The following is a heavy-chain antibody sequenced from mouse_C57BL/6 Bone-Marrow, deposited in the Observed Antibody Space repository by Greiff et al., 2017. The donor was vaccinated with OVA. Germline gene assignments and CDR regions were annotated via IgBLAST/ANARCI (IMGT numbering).Heavy chain of an antibody. CDR2: IYPRSGNT. CDR1: GYTFTSYG. V-gene: IGHV1-81*01. J-gene: IGHJ1*03. CDR3: ARAQLGSWYVDV. D-gene: IGHD4-1*02. Sequence: QVQLQQSGAELARPGASVKLSCKASGYTFTSYGISWVKQRTGQGLEWIGEIYPRSGNTYYNEKFKGKATLTADKSSSTAYIELRSLTSKDSAVYFDARAQLGSWYVDVWGTGTTITVSA.